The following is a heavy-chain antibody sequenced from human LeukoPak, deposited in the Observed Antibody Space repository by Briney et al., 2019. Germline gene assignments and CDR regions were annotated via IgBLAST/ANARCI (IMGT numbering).Heavy chain of an antibody. V-gene: IGHV4-59*12. J-gene: IGHJ3*02. CDR2: IYYSGST. CDR1: GGSISSYY. CDR3: ARGWITMVRGVIQRGNAFDI. Sequence: SETLSLTCTVSGGSISSYYWSWIRQPPGKGLEWIGYIYYSGSTNYNPSLKSRVTISVDTSKNQFSLKLSSVTAADTAVYYCARGWITMVRGVIQRGNAFDIWGQGTMVTVSS. D-gene: IGHD3-10*01.